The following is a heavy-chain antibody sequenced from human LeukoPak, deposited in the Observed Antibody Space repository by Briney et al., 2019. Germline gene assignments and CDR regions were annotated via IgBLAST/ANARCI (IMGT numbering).Heavy chain of an antibody. V-gene: IGHV3-30-3*01. D-gene: IGHD3-3*01. CDR2: ISYDGSNK. Sequence: PGRSLRLSCAASGFTFSSYAMHWVRQAPGKGLEWVAVISYDGSNKYYADSVKGRFTISRDNSKNTLYLQMNSLRAEDTAVYYCARDERWLQFLNYWGQGTLVTVSS. CDR3: ARDERWLQFLNY. CDR1: GFTFSSYA. J-gene: IGHJ4*02.